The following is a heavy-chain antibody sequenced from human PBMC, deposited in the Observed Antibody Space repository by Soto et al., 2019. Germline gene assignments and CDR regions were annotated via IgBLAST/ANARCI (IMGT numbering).Heavy chain of an antibody. CDR3: VKEDGTSYGTL. D-gene: IGHD5-18*01. V-gene: IGHV3-23*01. CDR2: ISGTGSRT. J-gene: IGHJ4*02. CDR1: GFTFSNYS. Sequence: AVGSLILSCAASGFTFSNYSIIWVLQTPGKGLEWVSAISGTGSRTYYADSVKGRFTISRDNSKNTLYLQMSSLRVEDTAVYYCVKEDGTSYGTLWGQGTKVTVSS.